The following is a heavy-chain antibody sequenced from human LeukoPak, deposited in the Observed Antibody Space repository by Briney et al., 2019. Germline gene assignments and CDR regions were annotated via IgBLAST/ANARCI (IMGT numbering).Heavy chain of an antibody. CDR2: ISRSSSYI. Sequence: GGSLRLSCAASGFTFSSYSMNCVREAPGEGVVWVSSISRSSSYIHYADSVKGRFTISRDNAKNSLYLQMNSLRAEDTAVYYCARNIRGYSYGYSDYWGQGTLVTVSS. V-gene: IGHV3-21*01. D-gene: IGHD5-18*01. CDR1: GFTFSSYS. CDR3: ARNIRGYSYGYSDY. J-gene: IGHJ4*02.